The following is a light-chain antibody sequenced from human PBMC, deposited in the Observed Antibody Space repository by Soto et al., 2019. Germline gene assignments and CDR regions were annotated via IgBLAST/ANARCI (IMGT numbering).Light chain of an antibody. Sequence: QSALTQPPSASGSPGQSVTISCTGTSNDVGNYNYVSWYQQHPGKAPKLMIFEVFKRPSGVPDRFSASKSGNTASLAISGLQSEDEADYYCAAWDDSLKGWFFGGGTKLTVL. V-gene: IGLV2-8*01. CDR2: EVF. CDR3: AAWDDSLKGWF. J-gene: IGLJ3*02. CDR1: SNDVGNYNY.